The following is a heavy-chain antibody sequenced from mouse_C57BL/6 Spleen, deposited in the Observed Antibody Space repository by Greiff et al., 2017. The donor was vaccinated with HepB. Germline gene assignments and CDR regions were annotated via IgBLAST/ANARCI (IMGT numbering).Heavy chain of an antibody. CDR1: GYAFSSYW. D-gene: IGHD1-1*01. J-gene: IGHJ4*01. CDR2: IYPGDGDT. Sequence: VQLQQSGAELVKPGASVKISCKASGYAFSSYWMNWVKQRPGKGLEWIGQIYPGDGDTNYNGKFKGKATLTADKSSSTAYMQLSSLTSEDSAVYFCASWGVYPLPMDYWGQGTSVTVSS. V-gene: IGHV1-80*01. CDR3: ASWGVYPLPMDY.